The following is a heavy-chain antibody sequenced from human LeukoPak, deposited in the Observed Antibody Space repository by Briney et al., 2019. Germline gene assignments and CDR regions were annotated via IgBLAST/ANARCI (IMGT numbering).Heavy chain of an antibody. CDR1: GGAFSGYY. Sequence: SETLSLTCAVYGGAFSGYYWSWIRQPPGKGLEWIGYIYYSGSTNYNPSLKSRVTISVDTSKNQFSLKLSSVTAADTAVYYCARLGSGSYYNRPFDYWGQGTLVTVSS. CDR3: ARLGSGSYYNRPFDY. J-gene: IGHJ4*02. D-gene: IGHD3-10*01. CDR2: IYYSGST. V-gene: IGHV4-59*01.